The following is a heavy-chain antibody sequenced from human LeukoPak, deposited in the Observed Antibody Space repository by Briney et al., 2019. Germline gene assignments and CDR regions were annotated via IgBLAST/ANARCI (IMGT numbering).Heavy chain of an antibody. CDR3: AKDTYYHGSSGFPDY. CDR2: IWYDASEK. Sequence: GGSLRLSCAASGFSFSSYGMLWVRQAPGKGLEWVAVIWYDASEKFYADSVKGRFAISRDNSKNTLNLQMDSLRAEDTAVYHCAKDTYYHGSSGFPDYWGQGTLVTVSS. CDR1: GFSFSSYG. J-gene: IGHJ4*02. V-gene: IGHV3-30*02. D-gene: IGHD3-22*01.